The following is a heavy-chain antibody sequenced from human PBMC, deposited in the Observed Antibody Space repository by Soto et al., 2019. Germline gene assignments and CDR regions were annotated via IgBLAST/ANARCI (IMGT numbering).Heavy chain of an antibody. CDR2: ISYDGSNK. CDR3: ARDDYYYDSSGYPRQLDY. D-gene: IGHD3-22*01. Sequence: GGSLRLSCAASGFTFSSYAMHWVRQAPGKGLEWVAVISYDGSNKYYADSVKGRFTISRDNSKNTLYLQMNSLRAEDTAVYYCARDDYYYDSSGYPRQLDYWGQGTLVTVSS. V-gene: IGHV3-30-3*01. CDR1: GFTFSSYA. J-gene: IGHJ4*02.